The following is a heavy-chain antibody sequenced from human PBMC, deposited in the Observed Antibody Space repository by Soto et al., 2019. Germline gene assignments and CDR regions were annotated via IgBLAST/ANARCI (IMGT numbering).Heavy chain of an antibody. J-gene: IGHJ6*02. CDR2: ISYDGSNK. CDR3: AKSEYDGEGGYYYGMDV. Sequence: PGGSLRLSCAASGFTFSSYGMHWVRQAPGKGLEWVAVISYDGSNKYYADSVKGRFTISRDNSKNTLYLQMNSLRAEDTAVYYCAKSEYDGEGGYYYGMDVWGQGTTVTVSS. CDR1: GFTFSSYG. D-gene: IGHD3-10*01. V-gene: IGHV3-30*18.